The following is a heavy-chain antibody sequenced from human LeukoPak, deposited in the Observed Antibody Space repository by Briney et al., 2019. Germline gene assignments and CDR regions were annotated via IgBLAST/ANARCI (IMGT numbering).Heavy chain of an antibody. CDR2: IRSDGTNI. Sequence: GGSLRLSCAASGFTFSSYWMHWVRQAPGKGLVWVSRIRSDGTNINYADSVMGRFTISGDNAKNTLYLQMNSLRAEDTAVYYCVRGWGLDVWGQGTTVTVSS. CDR1: GFTFSSYW. CDR3: VRGWGLDV. V-gene: IGHV3-74*01. J-gene: IGHJ6*02.